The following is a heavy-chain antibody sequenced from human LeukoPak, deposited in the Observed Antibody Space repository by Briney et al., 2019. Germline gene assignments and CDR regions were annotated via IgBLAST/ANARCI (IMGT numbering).Heavy chain of an antibody. Sequence: GGSLRLSCAASGFTFSSYSMNWVRQAPGKGLEWVSSISSSSSYIYYADSVKGRFTISRDNAKNSLHLQMNSLRAEDTAVYYCATLPFMVRGVISPDYWGQGTLVTVSS. J-gene: IGHJ4*02. CDR2: ISSSSSYI. D-gene: IGHD3-10*01. CDR1: GFTFSSYS. V-gene: IGHV3-21*01. CDR3: ATLPFMVRGVISPDY.